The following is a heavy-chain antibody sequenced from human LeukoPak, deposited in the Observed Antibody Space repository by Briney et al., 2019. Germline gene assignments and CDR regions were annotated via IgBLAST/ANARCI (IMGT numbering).Heavy chain of an antibody. CDR1: GYTLTHYS. D-gene: IGHD2-21*01. V-gene: IGHV3-21*01. J-gene: IGHJ4*02. Sequence: RGSLRVSCAASGYTLTHYSINWVRQAPGQGLEWVSSISSNSSHIYYAHTVQGRVTITRDNAKNSLYLQMNRLRAEDTAVDYCAGDYCCGDCYGDYWGQGTLVTVSS. CDR3: AGDYCCGDCYGDY. CDR2: ISSNSSHI.